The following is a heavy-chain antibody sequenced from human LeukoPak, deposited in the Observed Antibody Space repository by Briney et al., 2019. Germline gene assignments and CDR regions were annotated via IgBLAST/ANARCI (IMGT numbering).Heavy chain of an antibody. D-gene: IGHD3-9*01. J-gene: IGHJ4*02. V-gene: IGHV3-23*01. CDR2: ISGSGGTT. CDR3: AKGGIFTGHYFWDY. Sequence: GGSLRLSCTASGFTFSSYAMSWVRQAPGKGLEWVSAISGSGGTTYYADSVKGRFTISRDNSKNTLYVQMSSLRAADTAVYYCAKGGIFTGHYFWDYWGQGTLVTVSS. CDR1: GFTFSSYA.